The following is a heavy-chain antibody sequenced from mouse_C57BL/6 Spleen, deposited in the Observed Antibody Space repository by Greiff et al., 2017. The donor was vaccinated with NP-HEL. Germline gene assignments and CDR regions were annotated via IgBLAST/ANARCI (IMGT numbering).Heavy chain of an antibody. J-gene: IGHJ2*01. D-gene: IGHD1-1*01. V-gene: IGHV1-52*01. CDR1: GYTFTSYW. CDR2: IDPSDSET. CDR3: ARLDDYGSSYFDY. Sequence: QVHVKQPGAELVRPGSSVKLSCKASGYTFTSYWMHWVKQRPIQGLEWIGNIDPSDSETHYNQKFKDKATLTVDKSSSTAYMQLSSLTSEDSAVYYCARLDDYGSSYFDYWGQGTTLTVSS.